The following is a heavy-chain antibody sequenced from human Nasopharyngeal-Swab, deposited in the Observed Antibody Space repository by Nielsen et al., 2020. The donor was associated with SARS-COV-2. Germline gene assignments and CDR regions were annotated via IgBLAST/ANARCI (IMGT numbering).Heavy chain of an antibody. D-gene: IGHD3-10*01. CDR2: MNPNSGNT. Sequence: ASVKVSCKASGYTFTSYDINWVRQATGQGLEWMGWMNPNSGNTNYAQKFQGRVTMTRDTSISTAYMELSRLRSDDTAVYYCARDRHSGDYWGQGTLVTVSS. CDR1: GYTFTSYD. V-gene: IGHV1-8*01. CDR3: ARDRHSGDY. J-gene: IGHJ4*02.